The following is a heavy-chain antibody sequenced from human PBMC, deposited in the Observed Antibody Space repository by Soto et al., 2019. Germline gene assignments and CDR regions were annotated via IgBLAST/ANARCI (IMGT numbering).Heavy chain of an antibody. Sequence: GLVKPSQTLSLTCAVSGGSISSGGYSWSWIRQPPGKGLEWIGYIYHSGSTYYNPSLKSRVTISVDRSKNQFSLKLSSVTAADTAVYYCARTPWILTYGMDVWGQGTTVTVSS. CDR3: ARTPWILTYGMDV. CDR1: GGSISSGGYS. J-gene: IGHJ6*02. V-gene: IGHV4-30-2*01. D-gene: IGHD5-18*01. CDR2: IYHSGST.